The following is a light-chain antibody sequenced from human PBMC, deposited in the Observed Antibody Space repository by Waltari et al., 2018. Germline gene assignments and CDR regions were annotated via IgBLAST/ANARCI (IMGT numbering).Light chain of an antibody. CDR2: GKN. CDR1: SLRRYY. V-gene: IGLV3-19*01. Sequence: SSELTQDPAVSVALGQTVKITCQGDSLRRYYVRWYQQKPGQAPVLVIYGKNNRPAGIPDRFSGPSYGNTGSLTITGAQAEDEADSYCHSRDSSGNNQVFGGGTKLTVL. CDR3: HSRDSSGNNQV. J-gene: IGLJ2*01.